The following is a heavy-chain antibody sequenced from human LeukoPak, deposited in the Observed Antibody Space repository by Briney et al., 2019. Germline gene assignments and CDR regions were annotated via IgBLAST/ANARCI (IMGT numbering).Heavy chain of an antibody. V-gene: IGHV3-23*01. Sequence: GGSLRLSCAASGFTFSSYAMSWVRQAPGKGREWVSAISGSGGSTYYADSVKGRFTIPRDNSKNTLYLQMNSLGAEDTAVYYCAKGLSGSYFDYWGQGTLVTVSS. D-gene: IGHD1-26*01. J-gene: IGHJ4*02. CDR1: GFTFSSYA. CDR3: AKGLSGSYFDY. CDR2: ISGSGGST.